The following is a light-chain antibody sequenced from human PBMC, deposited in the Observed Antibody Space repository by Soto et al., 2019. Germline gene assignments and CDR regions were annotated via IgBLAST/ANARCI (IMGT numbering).Light chain of an antibody. CDR1: QSVSSN. CDR3: QQYNNWPPWT. V-gene: IGKV3-15*01. J-gene: IGKJ1*01. CDR2: GAS. Sequence: EIVMTQSPATLSVSPGERATLSCRASQSVSSNLACYQQKPGQAPRLLIYGASTRATGIPASFSGSGSGTEFTLTISSLQSEDFAGYYCQQYNNWPPWTFGQGTKVEIK.